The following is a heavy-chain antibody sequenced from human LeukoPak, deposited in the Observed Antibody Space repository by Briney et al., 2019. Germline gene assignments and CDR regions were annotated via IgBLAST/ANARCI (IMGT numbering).Heavy chain of an antibody. V-gene: IGHV1-2*02. CDR3: ARGSRPRIAAADDY. CDR2: INPNSGGT. J-gene: IGHJ4*02. CDR1: GYTFTTYA. Sequence: GASVKVSCKASGYTFTTYAMHWVRQAPGQGLEWMGWINPNSGGTNYAQKFQGRVTMTRDTSISTAYMELSRLRSDDTAVYYCARGSRPRIAAADDYWGQGTLVTVSS. D-gene: IGHD6-13*01.